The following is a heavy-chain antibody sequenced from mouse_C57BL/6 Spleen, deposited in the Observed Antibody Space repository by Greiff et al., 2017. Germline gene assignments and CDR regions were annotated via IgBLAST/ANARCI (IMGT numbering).Heavy chain of an antibody. Sequence: QVQLKESGPGLVQPSQCLSISCTASGFSLTSYGVHWVRQSPGKGLEWLGVIWSGGSTDYNAAFISRMSISKANSTNQVFFIMNSLQADDTAIYYWARHYDWGVYFDYWGQGTTLTVSS. CDR3: ARHYDWGVYFDY. CDR1: GFSLTSYG. V-gene: IGHV2-2*01. J-gene: IGHJ2*01. D-gene: IGHD2-4*01. CDR2: IWSGGST.